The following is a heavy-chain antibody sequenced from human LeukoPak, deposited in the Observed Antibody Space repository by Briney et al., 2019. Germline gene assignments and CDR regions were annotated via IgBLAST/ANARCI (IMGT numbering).Heavy chain of an antibody. D-gene: IGHD6-25*01. CDR3: VLADSSGGLQFDY. Sequence: GGSLRLSCAASGFTFSGSAMHWVRQASGKGLEWVGRIRSKANSYATAYAASVKGRFTISRDDSKNTAYLQMNSLKTEDTAVYYCVLADSSGGLQFDYWGQGTLVTVSS. J-gene: IGHJ4*02. V-gene: IGHV3-73*01. CDR1: GFTFSGSA. CDR2: IRSKANSYAT.